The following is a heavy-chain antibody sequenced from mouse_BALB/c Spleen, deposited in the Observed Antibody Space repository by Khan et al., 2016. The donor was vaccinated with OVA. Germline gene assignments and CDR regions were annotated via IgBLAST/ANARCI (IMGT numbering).Heavy chain of an antibody. CDR3: VRIPDPPYYFDS. CDR2: INPSSNYS. CDR1: GYTFTNYT. Sequence: QVQLQQSGAELARPGASVKMSCKASGYTFTNYTIHWIKQRPGQGLEWIGYINPSSNYSNYNQKFKDKATLTADKSSSTAYMQLSSLTSDDSSVYYCVRIPDPPYYFDSWGQGTTLTVSS. V-gene: IGHV1-4*01. J-gene: IGHJ2*01.